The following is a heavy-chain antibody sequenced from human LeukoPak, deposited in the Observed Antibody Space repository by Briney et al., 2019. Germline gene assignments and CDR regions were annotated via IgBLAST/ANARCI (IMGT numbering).Heavy chain of an antibody. CDR3: AKDIVVVPAAGDYMDV. J-gene: IGHJ6*03. Sequence: GGSLRLSCAASGFTFSYYSMNWVRQAPGKGLEWVSAISGSGGSTYYADSVKGRFTISRDNSKDTLYLQMNSLRAEDTAVYYCAKDIVVVPAAGDYMDVWGKGTTVTVSS. CDR2: ISGSGGST. CDR1: GFTFSYYS. D-gene: IGHD2-2*01. V-gene: IGHV3-23*01.